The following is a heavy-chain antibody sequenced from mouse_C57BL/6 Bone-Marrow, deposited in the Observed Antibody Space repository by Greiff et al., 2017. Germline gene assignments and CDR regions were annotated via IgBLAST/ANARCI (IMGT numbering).Heavy chain of an antibody. J-gene: IGHJ3*01. CDR1: GYTFTSYT. Sequence: QVQLQQSGAELARPGASVKMSCKASGYTFTSYTMHWVHQRPGQGLEWIGYINPSSGYTKYNQKFKDKATLTADKASSTAYMQLSSLTSEDSAVYYCARVYYGYDGFAYWGQGTLVTVSA. CDR2: INPSSGYT. D-gene: IGHD2-2*01. CDR3: ARVYYGYDGFAY. V-gene: IGHV1-4*01.